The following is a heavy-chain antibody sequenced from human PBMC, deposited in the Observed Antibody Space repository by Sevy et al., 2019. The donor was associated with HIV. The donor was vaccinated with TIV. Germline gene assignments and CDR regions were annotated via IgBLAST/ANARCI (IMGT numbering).Heavy chain of an antibody. CDR3: AVGVRGPSLDY. CDR1: GFNFSIYG. D-gene: IGHD3-10*01. CDR2: ISYDGSGK. J-gene: IGHJ4*02. V-gene: IGHV3-33*03. Sequence: GGSLRLSCVVSGFNFSIYGMHWVRQAPGKGLEWVAVISYDGSGKYYGESVKGRFTISRDNSKNKVSLQMNSLRVEDTAVYYCAVGVRGPSLDYWGQGTLVTVSS.